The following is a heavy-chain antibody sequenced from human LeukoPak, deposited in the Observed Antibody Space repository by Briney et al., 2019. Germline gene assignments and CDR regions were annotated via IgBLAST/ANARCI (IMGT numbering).Heavy chain of an antibody. CDR1: GFTFSSYE. Sequence: GSLRLSCAASGFTFSSYEMNWVRQAPGKGLEWVSTISDGGGSTYYADSVKGRFTISRDNSKNTLYLQMNSLRAEDTAVYYCAKRGTVTTFGHCDYWGQGTLVTVSS. CDR3: AKRGTVTTFGHCDY. J-gene: IGHJ4*02. V-gene: IGHV3-23*01. D-gene: IGHD4-17*01. CDR2: ISDGGGST.